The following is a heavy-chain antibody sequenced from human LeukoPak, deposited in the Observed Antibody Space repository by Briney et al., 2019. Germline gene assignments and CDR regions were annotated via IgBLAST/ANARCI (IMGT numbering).Heavy chain of an antibody. D-gene: IGHD4-23*01. CDR1: GFTFSSYR. CDR2: IARDGSIP. Sequence: GGSLRLPCGASGFTFSSYRSNWVRKSPGKALVWVSRIARDGSIPTYADSVKGRFSISRDNAKNTLYLQMHSLRVEDTAVYYCARGRPHGNDYWGQGTLVTVSS. J-gene: IGHJ4*02. CDR3: ARGRPHGNDY. V-gene: IGHV3-74*01.